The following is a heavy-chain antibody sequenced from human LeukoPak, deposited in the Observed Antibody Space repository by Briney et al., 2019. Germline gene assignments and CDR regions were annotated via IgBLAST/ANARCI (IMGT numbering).Heavy chain of an antibody. CDR1: GFTFGSYA. V-gene: IGHV3-23*01. D-gene: IGHD3-22*01. CDR3: ARRPRDSSGYYLGAFHA. J-gene: IGHJ3*01. CDR2: IGASGADT. Sequence: GGSLRLSCEASGFTFGSYAMTWVRQAPGKGLDWGSVIGASGADTYYADSVKGRFTTSRDNAKNTLYLHMRSLRAEDTAVYFCARRPRDSSGYYLGAFHAWGQGTTVTVSS.